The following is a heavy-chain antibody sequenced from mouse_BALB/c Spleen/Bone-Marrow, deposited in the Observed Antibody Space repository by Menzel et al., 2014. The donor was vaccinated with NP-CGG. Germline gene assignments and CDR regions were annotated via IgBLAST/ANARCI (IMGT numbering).Heavy chain of an antibody. J-gene: IGHJ3*01. V-gene: IGHV1-26*01. CDR3: VTKGSSGYGLFAY. D-gene: IGHD3-1*01. Sequence: EVKLVESGPELVKPGASVKMSCKASGYTFTDYYMKWVKQSHGKNLEWIGDINPNNGDTFYNQKFKGKATLTVDTSSSTAYMQLNSLTSEVSAVYYCVTKGSSGYGLFAYWGQGTLVTVSA. CDR2: INPNNGDT. CDR1: GYTFTDYY.